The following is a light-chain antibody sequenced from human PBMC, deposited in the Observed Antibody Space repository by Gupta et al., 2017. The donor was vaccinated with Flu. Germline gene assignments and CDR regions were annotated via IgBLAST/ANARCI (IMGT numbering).Light chain of an antibody. CDR1: NIASKN. CDR3: QVLHSSGDPVV. V-gene: IGLV3-21*02. CDR2: DDT. J-gene: IGLJ3*02. Sequence: SYVLTQPPSVSVAPGQTATISCGGNNIASKNVHWYRQRPGQAPVLVLYDDTHRPSVIPDRFSGSNSGDTATLTISWVDAGDEAEYYCQVLHSSGDPVVLGGGTKLTVL.